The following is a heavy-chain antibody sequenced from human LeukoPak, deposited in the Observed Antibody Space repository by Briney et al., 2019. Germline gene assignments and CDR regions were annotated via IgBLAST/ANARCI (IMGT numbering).Heavy chain of an antibody. D-gene: IGHD3-10*01. V-gene: IGHV4-39*07. CDR2: LYYSGST. CDR3: AREEIDTMVRGVIYY. Sequence: PSETLSLTCTVSGGSISSSTFYWGWIRQPPGKGLEWIGSLYYSGSTYYNPSLKSRVTISVDTSKNQFSLKLSSVTAADTAVYYCAREEIDTMVRGVIYYWGQGTLVTVSS. CDR1: GGSISSSTFY. J-gene: IGHJ4*02.